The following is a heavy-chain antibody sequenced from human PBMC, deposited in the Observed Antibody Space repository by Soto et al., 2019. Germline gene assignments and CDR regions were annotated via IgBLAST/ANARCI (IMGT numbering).Heavy chain of an antibody. Sequence: QVQLVQSGAEVKKPGASVKVSCKASGYTFTNYAMHWVRQAPGQRLEWMGWINAGNGNTKYSQKFQGRVTITRDTSASTAYMELSSLRSEDTAVFYCASSRGELASWDYWGQGTLLTVSS. V-gene: IGHV1-3*01. CDR1: GYTFTNYA. CDR2: INAGNGNT. D-gene: IGHD3-16*01. J-gene: IGHJ4*02. CDR3: ASSRGELASWDY.